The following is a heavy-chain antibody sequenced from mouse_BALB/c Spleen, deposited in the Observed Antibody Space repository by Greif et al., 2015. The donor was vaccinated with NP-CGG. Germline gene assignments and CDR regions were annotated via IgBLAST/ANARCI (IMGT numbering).Heavy chain of an antibody. CDR2: IYPGNSDT. Sequence: EVQLQQSGTVLARPGASVKMSCKASGYTFTSYWMHWVKQRPGQGLEWIGAIYPGNSDTSYNQKFKGKAKLTAVTSTSTAYMELSSLTNEDSAVYYCTRGIYYYGSSHQAWFAYWGQGTLVTDSA. J-gene: IGHJ3*01. CDR3: TRGIYYYGSSHQAWFAY. D-gene: IGHD1-1*01. CDR1: GYTFTSYW. V-gene: IGHV1-5*01.